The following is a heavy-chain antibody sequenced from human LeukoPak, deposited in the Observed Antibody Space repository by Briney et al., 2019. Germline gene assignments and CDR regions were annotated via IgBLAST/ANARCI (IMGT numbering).Heavy chain of an antibody. D-gene: IGHD6-6*01. CDR2: ISYDGSNK. Sequence: GGSLRLSCAASGFTFSSYGMHWVRQAPGKGLEWVAVISYDGSNKYYADSVKGRFTISRDNSKNTLYLQMNSLRAEDTAVYYCAKDSSSSVRDFDYWGQGTLVTVSS. J-gene: IGHJ4*02. CDR1: GFTFSSYG. V-gene: IGHV3-30*18. CDR3: AKDSSSSVRDFDY.